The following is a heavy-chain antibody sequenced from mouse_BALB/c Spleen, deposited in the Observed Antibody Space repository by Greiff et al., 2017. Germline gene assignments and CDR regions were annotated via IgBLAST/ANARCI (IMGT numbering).Heavy chain of an antibody. CDR1: GFTFSSFG. D-gene: IGHD2-4*01. CDR3: ARDDYMDY. J-gene: IGHJ4*01. CDR2: ISSGSSTI. Sequence: EVQRVESGGGLVQPGGSRKLSCAASGFTFSSFGMHWVRQAPEKGLEWVAYISSGSSTIYYADTVKGRFTISRDNPKNTLFLQMTSLRSEDTAMYYCARDDYMDYWGQGTSVTVSS. V-gene: IGHV5-17*02.